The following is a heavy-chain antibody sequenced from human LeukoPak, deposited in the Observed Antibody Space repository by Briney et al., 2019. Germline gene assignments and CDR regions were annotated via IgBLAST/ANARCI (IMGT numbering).Heavy chain of an antibody. Sequence: GGSLRLSYAASGFTFSSYAMSWVRQAPGKGLEWVSAISGSGGSTYYADSVKGRFTISRDNSKNTLYLQRNSLRDEDTAVYYCAKSGTTAMAYWGQGTLVTVSS. J-gene: IGHJ4*02. CDR3: AKSGTTAMAY. CDR2: ISGSGGST. CDR1: GFTFSSYA. D-gene: IGHD5-18*01. V-gene: IGHV3-23*01.